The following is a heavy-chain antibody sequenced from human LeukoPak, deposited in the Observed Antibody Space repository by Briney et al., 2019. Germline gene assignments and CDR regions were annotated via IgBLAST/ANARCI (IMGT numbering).Heavy chain of an antibody. J-gene: IGHJ4*02. CDR2: ISSSSSTI. V-gene: IGHV3-48*01. CDR1: GFTFSSYS. Sequence: PGGSLRLSCAASGFTFSSYSMNWVRQAPGKGLEWVSYISSSSSTIYYADSVKGRFTISRDNAKNSLYLQMNSLRAEDTAVYYCARVPPSSTTVTNVGYWGQGTLVTVSS. D-gene: IGHD4-17*01. CDR3: ARVPPSSTTVTNVGY.